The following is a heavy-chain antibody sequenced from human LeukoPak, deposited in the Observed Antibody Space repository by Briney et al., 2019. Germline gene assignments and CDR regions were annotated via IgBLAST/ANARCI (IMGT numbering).Heavy chain of an antibody. Sequence: ASVKVSCKASGYTFTSYDINWVRQVTGQGLEWMGWMNPNSGNTGSAQRFQGRVTMTRNTSISTAYMELSSLRSEDTAVYYCARALRVGRYSADYWGQGTLVTVSS. D-gene: IGHD2-15*01. V-gene: IGHV1-8*01. CDR1: GYTFTSYD. CDR2: MNPNSGNT. J-gene: IGHJ4*02. CDR3: ARALRVGRYSADY.